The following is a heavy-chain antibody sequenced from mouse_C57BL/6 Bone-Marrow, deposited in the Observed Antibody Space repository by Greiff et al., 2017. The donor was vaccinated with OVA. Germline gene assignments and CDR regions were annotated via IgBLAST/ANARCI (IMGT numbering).Heavy chain of an antibody. CDR2: IRNKANGYTT. D-gene: IGHD4-1*01. CDR3: ARYHWYYFDY. Sequence: EVHLVESGGGLVQPGCSLSLSCAASGFTFTDYYMSWVRQPPGKALEWLGFIRNKANGYTTEYSASVKGRFTISRDNSQSILYLQMNALRAEDSATYYCARYHWYYFDYWGQGTTLTVSS. J-gene: IGHJ2*01. V-gene: IGHV7-3*01. CDR1: GFTFTDYY.